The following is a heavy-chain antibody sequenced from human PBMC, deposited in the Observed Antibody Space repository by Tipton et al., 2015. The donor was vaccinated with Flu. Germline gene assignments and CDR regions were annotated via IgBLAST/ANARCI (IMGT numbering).Heavy chain of an antibody. Sequence: TLSLTCTVSGGSISSYYWSWIRQPPGKGLEWIGYIYYSGSTNYNPSLKSRVTISVDTSKNQFSLKLSSVTAADTAVYYCARVGYCSGGSCYLFNYYYYYMDVWGKGTTVTVSS. CDR2: IYYSGST. J-gene: IGHJ6*03. CDR3: ARVGYCSGGSCYLFNYYYYYMDV. D-gene: IGHD2-15*01. V-gene: IGHV4-59*01. CDR1: GGSISSYY.